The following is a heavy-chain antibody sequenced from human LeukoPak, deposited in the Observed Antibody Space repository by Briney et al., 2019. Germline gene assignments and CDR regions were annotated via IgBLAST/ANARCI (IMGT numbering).Heavy chain of an antibody. Sequence: TLSLTCSVSGGSISSGSYYWSWIRQPAGKGLEWIGHIYSSGSTNYNPSLKSRVTISVDTSTNQFSLKLSSVTAADTAVYYCARDSIWSGYFFGYWGQGTQVTVPS. J-gene: IGHJ4*02. CDR3: ARDSIWSGYFFGY. D-gene: IGHD3-3*01. CDR2: IYSSGST. CDR1: GGSISSGSYY. V-gene: IGHV4-61*09.